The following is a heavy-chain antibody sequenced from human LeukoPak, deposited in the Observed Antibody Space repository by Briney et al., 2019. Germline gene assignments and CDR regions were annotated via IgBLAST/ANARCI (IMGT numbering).Heavy chain of an antibody. Sequence: SVKVSCKASGGTFISYAISWVRQAPGQGLEWMGRIIPIFGTANYAQKFQGRVTITTDESTSTAYMELSSLRSEDTAVYYCARERQDTAMGDYFDYWGQGTLVTVSS. CDR3: ARERQDTAMGDYFDY. CDR2: IIPIFGTA. J-gene: IGHJ4*02. V-gene: IGHV1-69*05. CDR1: GGTFISYA. D-gene: IGHD5-18*01.